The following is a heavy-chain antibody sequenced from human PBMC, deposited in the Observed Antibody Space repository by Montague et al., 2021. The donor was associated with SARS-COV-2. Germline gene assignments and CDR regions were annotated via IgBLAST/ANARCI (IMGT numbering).Heavy chain of an antibody. Sequence: SLILSCAASGFTFSSYDMHWVRQAPVKGLEWVAVIWYDGSNQYYXDSVEGRFTISRDNSKNTLYLQMDSLRAEDTAVYYCAREYSAPRWFGEYNRYGMDVWGQGTTVTVSS. D-gene: IGHD3-10*01. J-gene: IGHJ6*02. CDR3: AREYSAPRWFGEYNRYGMDV. V-gene: IGHV3-33*08. CDR2: IWYDGSNQ. CDR1: GFTFSSYD.